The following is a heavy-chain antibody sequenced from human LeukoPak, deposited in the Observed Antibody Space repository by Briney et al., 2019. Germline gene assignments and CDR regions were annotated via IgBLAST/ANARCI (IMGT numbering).Heavy chain of an antibody. J-gene: IGHJ5*02. CDR3: ARRGRAGNNWFDP. CDR2: ISAYNGNT. V-gene: IGHV1-18*01. CDR1: GYIFTSLG. Sequence: ASVKASCKPSGYIFTSLGISWVRQAPGQGLEGMGWISAYNGNTNYAQKLPGRVTMTTDTPTSTAYMELRSLRSDDTAVYYCARRGRAGNNWFDPWGQGTLVTVSS. D-gene: IGHD1-1*01.